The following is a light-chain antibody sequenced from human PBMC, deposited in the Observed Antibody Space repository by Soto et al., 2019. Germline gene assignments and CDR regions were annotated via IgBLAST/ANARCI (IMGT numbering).Light chain of an antibody. CDR3: SSYTSSNTLV. CDR2: EVD. J-gene: IGLJ1*01. V-gene: IGLV2-14*01. CDR1: SSDVGGYNY. Sequence: QAVLAQPASVSGSPGQSTIISCTGTSSDVGGYNYVSWYQQHPGKAPKFLIYEVDNRASGVSDRFSGSKSGNTASLTISGLHAEDEADYYCSSYTSSNTLVFGTGTKLTVL.